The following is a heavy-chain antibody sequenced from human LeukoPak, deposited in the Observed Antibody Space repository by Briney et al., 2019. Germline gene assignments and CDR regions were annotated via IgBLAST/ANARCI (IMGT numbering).Heavy chain of an antibody. Sequence: SETLSLTCTVSGGSISSGGYYWSWIRQHPGKGLEWIGYIYYSGSTYYNPPLKSRVTISVDTSKNQFSLKLSSVTAADTAVYYCARVGFIAAAGTLDYWGQGTLVTVSS. CDR2: IYYSGST. J-gene: IGHJ4*02. D-gene: IGHD6-13*01. CDR3: ARVGFIAAAGTLDY. V-gene: IGHV4-31*03. CDR1: GGSISSGGYY.